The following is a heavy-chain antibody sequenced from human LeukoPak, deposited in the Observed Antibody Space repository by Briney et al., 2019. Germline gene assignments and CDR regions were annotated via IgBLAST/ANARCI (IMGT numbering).Heavy chain of an antibody. CDR3: AGGSIAARPYAFDI. Sequence: GRSLRLSCAASGFTFSSYSMNWVRQAPGKGLEWVSYISSSSSTIYYADSVKGRFTISRDNAKNSLYLQMNSLRAEDTAVYYCAGGSIAARPYAFDIWGQGTMVTVSS. D-gene: IGHD6-6*01. CDR2: ISSSSSTI. J-gene: IGHJ3*02. V-gene: IGHV3-48*01. CDR1: GFTFSSYS.